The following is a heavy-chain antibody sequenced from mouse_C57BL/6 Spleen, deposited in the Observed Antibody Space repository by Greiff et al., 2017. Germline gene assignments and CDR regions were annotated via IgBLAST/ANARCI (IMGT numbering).Heavy chain of an antibody. CDR2: FYPGSGSI. Sequence: LEESGAELVKPGASVKLSCKASGYTFTEYTIHWVKQRSGQGLEWIGWFYPGSGSIKYNEKFKDKATLTADKSSSTVYMELSRLTSEDSAVYFCARHEEGEGGYTWYFDVWGTGTTVTVSS. D-gene: IGHD2-2*01. CDR1: GYTFTEYT. J-gene: IGHJ1*03. V-gene: IGHV1-62-2*01. CDR3: ARHEEGEGGYTWYFDV.